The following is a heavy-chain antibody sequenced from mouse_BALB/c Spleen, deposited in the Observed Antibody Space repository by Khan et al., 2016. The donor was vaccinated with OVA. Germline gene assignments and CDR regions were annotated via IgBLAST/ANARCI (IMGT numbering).Heavy chain of an antibody. CDR2: ISSAGDFT. CDR1: GFTFSSYS. Sequence: EVQLLETGGDLVKPGGSLKLSCAASGFTFSSYSMSWVRQTPDERLEWVTTISSAGDFTYYPDSVKGRFTISRDNAKNTLYLQRSSLKSEDTAMYYCASHLTGSFAYWGQGTLVTVSA. D-gene: IGHD4-1*01. J-gene: IGHJ3*01. CDR3: ASHLTGSFAY. V-gene: IGHV5-6*01.